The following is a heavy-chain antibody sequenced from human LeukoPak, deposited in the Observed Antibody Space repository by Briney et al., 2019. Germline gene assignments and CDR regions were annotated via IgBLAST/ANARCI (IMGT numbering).Heavy chain of an antibody. D-gene: IGHD3-10*01. J-gene: IGHJ6*03. CDR3: ARRLLWFGETTRYMDV. V-gene: IGHV4-34*01. CDR2: INHSGST. Sequence: PSETLSLTCAVYGGSFSGYYWSWIRQPPGKGLEWIGEINHSGSTNYNPSLKSRVTISVDTSKNQFSLKLSSVTAADTAVYYCARRLLWFGETTRYMDVWGKGTTVTISS. CDR1: GGSFSGYY.